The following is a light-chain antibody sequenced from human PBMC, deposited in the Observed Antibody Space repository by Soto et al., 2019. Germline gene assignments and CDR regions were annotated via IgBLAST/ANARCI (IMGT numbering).Light chain of an antibody. J-gene: IGLJ3*02. CDR1: SSNVERNY. V-gene: IGLV1-47*01. CDR2: RDD. Sequence: QSVLTQPPSASGTPGQRVIITCSGGSSNVERNYVYWYQHLPGTAPKLLIYRDDQRPSGVPDRFSGSKSGTSASLAISGPRSEDEAAYYCAVWDDKLSGLFGGGTKLTVL. CDR3: AVWDDKLSGL.